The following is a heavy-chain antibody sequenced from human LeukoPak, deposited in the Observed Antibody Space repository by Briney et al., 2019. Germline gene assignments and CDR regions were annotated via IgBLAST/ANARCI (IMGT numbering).Heavy chain of an antibody. V-gene: IGHV4-39*07. Sequence: PSETLSLTCTVSGDSISSSSYYWGWIRQPPGKGLEWIGNIYYSGNTYYNPSLKSRVTISVDTSKNQFSLKLSSVTAADTAVYYCARDFVVADTGDYWGQGTLVTVSS. D-gene: IGHD6-19*01. CDR2: IYYSGNT. CDR3: ARDFVVADTGDY. CDR1: GDSISSSSYY. J-gene: IGHJ4*02.